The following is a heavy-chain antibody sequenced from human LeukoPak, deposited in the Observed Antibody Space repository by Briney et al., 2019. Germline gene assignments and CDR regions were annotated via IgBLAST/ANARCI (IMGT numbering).Heavy chain of an antibody. J-gene: IGHJ4*02. CDR2: INHSGST. CDR1: GGSFSGYY. V-gene: IGHV4-34*01. CDR3: ARVTGYMIEDYFDY. Sequence: SETLSLTCTVYGGSFSGYYWSWIRQPPGKGLEWIGEINHSGSTNYNPSLKSRVTISVDTSKNQFSLKLRSVTAADTAVYYCARVTGYMIEDYFDYWGQGTLVTVSS. D-gene: IGHD3-22*01.